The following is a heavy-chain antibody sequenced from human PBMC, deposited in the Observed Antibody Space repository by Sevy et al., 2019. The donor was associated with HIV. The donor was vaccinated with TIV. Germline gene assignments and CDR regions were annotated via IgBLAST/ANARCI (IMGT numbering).Heavy chain of an antibody. V-gene: IGHV1-24*01. D-gene: IGHD1-26*01. CDR3: ATDQGALRWELLPLGFHY. J-gene: IGHJ4*02. Sequence: ASVKVSCKVSGYTLTELSMHWVRQAPGKGLEWMGGFDPEDGETIYAQKFQGRVTMTEDTSTDTAYTELSSLRSEDTAVYYCATDQGALRWELLPLGFHYWGQGTLVTVSS. CDR1: GYTLTELS. CDR2: FDPEDGET.